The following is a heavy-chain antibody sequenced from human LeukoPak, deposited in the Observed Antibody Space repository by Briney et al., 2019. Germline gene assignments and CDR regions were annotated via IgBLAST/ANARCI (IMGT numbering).Heavy chain of an antibody. V-gene: IGHV3-7*03. CDR1: GFTFSGYW. Sequence: GGSLRLSCAASGFTFSGYWMSWVRQAPGKGLEWVANIKQDGSEKYYVDSVKGRFTISRDNAKTSLYLQMNSLRAEDTAVYYCARVGVGPHVLRYFDWSYGYWGQGTLVTVSS. J-gene: IGHJ4*02. CDR2: IKQDGSEK. D-gene: IGHD3-9*01. CDR3: ARVGVGPHVLRYFDWSYGY.